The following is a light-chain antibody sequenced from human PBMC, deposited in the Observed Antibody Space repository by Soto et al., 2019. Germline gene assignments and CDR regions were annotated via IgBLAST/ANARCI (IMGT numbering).Light chain of an antibody. J-gene: IGKJ1*01. CDR3: RQCSQVPRT. CDR1: QSLVYSDGNTY. V-gene: IGKV2-24*01. CDR2: QVS. Sequence: VLTQTPLSSPVTLGQPASISCRSSQSLVYSDGNTYLSWLQQRPGQPPRLLIYQVSNRFSGVTDRCSGSGAGTDFTLKLSRVEAEDGGVYSCRQCSQVPRTFGQGTKVELK.